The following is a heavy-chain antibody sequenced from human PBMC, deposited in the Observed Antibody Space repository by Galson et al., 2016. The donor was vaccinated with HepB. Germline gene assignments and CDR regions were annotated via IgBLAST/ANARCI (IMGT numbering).Heavy chain of an antibody. Sequence: QSGAEVKKPGESLKISCAGSGDLLRNYWIGWVRQQPGKGLEWMGIIYPRDSDTRYSPSFQGQITISADDSINTAYLQWSSLKVSDTAIYYCVRQVVGAANFEYWGQGTLVTVSS. V-gene: IGHV5-51*01. CDR1: GDLLRNYW. J-gene: IGHJ4*02. CDR2: IYPRDSDT. CDR3: VRQVVGAANFEY. D-gene: IGHD2-15*01.